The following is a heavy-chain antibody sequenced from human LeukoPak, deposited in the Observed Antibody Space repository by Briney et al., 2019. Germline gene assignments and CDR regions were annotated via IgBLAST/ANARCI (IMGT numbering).Heavy chain of an antibody. CDR1: GFTFSDHY. J-gene: IGHJ4*02. Sequence: GGSLRLSCAASGFTFSDHYMDWVRQAPGKGLEWVGRTRNKANSYTTEYAASVKGRFTISRDDSKNSLYLQMNSLKTEDTAVYYCARARGYSYGYFDYWGQGTLVTVSS. CDR2: TRNKANSYTT. CDR3: ARARGYSYGYFDY. V-gene: IGHV3-72*01. D-gene: IGHD5-18*01.